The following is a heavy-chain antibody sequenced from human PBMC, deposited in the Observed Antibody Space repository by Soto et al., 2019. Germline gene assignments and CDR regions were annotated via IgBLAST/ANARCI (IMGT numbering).Heavy chain of an antibody. CDR3: ARGEDIVATIVFDY. J-gene: IGHJ4*02. CDR1: GGSISSYY. Sequence: LSLTCTVSGGSISSYYWSWIRQPPGKGLEWIGYIYYSGSTNYNPSLKSRVTISVDTSKNQFSLKLSSVTAADTAVYYCARGEDIVATIVFDYWGQGTMVTVYS. D-gene: IGHD5-12*01. CDR2: IYYSGST. V-gene: IGHV4-59*01.